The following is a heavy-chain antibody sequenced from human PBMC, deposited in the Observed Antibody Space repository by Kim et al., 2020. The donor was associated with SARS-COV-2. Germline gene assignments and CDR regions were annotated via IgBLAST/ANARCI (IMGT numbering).Heavy chain of an antibody. CDR1: GFTFSDYY. J-gene: IGHJ2*01. CDR3: AATLGYSSSWSGYWYFDL. V-gene: IGHV3-11*06. Sequence: GGSLRLSCAASGFTFSDYYMSWIRQAPGKGLEWVSYISSSSSYTNYADSVKGRFTISRDNAKNSLYLQMNSLRAEDTAVYYCAATLGYSSSWSGYWYFDLWGRGTLVTVSS. D-gene: IGHD6-13*01. CDR2: ISSSSSYT.